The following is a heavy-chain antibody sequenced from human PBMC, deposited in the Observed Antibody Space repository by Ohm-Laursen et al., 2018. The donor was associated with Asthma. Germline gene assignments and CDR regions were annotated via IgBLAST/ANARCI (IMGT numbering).Heavy chain of an antibody. Sequence: GSLRLSCTAPGFTFSSYSMSWVRQAPGKGLEWVSAISGSGGSTYYASFVKGRFTISRDNSKNTLFLQMNSLRAEDTVVYYCVKEAVSDYFDHWGQGTLVTVSS. CDR1: GFTFSSYS. CDR3: VKEAVSDYFDH. J-gene: IGHJ4*02. D-gene: IGHD4-17*01. CDR2: ISGSGGST. V-gene: IGHV3-23*01.